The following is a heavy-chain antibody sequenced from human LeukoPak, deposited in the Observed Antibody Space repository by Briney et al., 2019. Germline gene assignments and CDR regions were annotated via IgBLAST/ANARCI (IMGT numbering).Heavy chain of an antibody. CDR1: GGSISSGDYY. D-gene: IGHD2-21*01. Sequence: KPSETLSLTCTVSGGSISSGDYYWSWIRQPPGKGLEWIGYIYYSGSTYYNPSLKSRVTISVDTSKNQFSLKLSSVTAADTAVYYCARSKALRYSPLGYYMDVWGKGTTVTVSS. CDR3: ARSKALRYSPLGYYMDV. V-gene: IGHV4-30-4*08. CDR2: IYYSGST. J-gene: IGHJ6*03.